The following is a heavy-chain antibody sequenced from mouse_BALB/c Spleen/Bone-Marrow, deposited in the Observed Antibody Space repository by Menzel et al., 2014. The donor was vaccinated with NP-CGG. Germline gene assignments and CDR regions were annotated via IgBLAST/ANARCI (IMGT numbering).Heavy chain of an antibody. V-gene: IGHV1-14*01. J-gene: IGHJ2*01. CDR1: GYTFTSYV. D-gene: IGHD6-1*01. CDR2: INPYNDGT. Sequence: EVQVVESGPEQVKPGASVKMSCKASGYTFTSYVMHWVKQKPGQGLEWIGYINPYNDGTKYNEKFKGKATLTSDKSSSTAYKELSSLTSEDSAVYYCARRGRIAEALGYWGQGTTLTVSS. CDR3: ARRGRIAEALGY.